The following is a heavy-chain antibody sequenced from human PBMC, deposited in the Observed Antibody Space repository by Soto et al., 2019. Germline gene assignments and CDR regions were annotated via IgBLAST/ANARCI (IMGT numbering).Heavy chain of an antibody. CDR1: GFTFSSYA. V-gene: IGHV3-23*01. D-gene: IGHD1-26*01. CDR3: AKDSGSYFGY. CDR2: ISGSGGST. Sequence: EVQLLESGGGLVQPGGSLRLSCAASGFTFSSYAMSWVRQAPGKGLEWVSAISGSGGSTYYADSVKGRFTISRDNSKNTLYMQMNSLRAENTAVHYCAKDSGSYFGYWGQGTLVTVSS. J-gene: IGHJ4*02.